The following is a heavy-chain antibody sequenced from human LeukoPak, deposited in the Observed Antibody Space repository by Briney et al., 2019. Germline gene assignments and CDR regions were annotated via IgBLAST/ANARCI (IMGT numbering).Heavy chain of an antibody. Sequence: GESLKISCKGSGYSFTNYWIGWVRQMPGKGLEWMGIIYPSDSDTRYSLSFQGQVTISVDKSISTAYLQWSSLKASDTAMYYCARRRSGSYIDYWGQGTLVTVSS. CDR2: IYPSDSDT. D-gene: IGHD1-26*01. CDR1: GYSFTNYW. V-gene: IGHV5-51*01. CDR3: ARRRSGSYIDY. J-gene: IGHJ4*02.